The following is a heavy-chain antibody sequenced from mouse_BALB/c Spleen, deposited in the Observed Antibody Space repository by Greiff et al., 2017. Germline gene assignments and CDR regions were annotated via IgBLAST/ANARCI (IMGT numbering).Heavy chain of an antibody. CDR2: IWGGGST. Sequence: VKLMESGPGLVAPSQSLSITCTVSGFSLTDYGVSWIRQPPGKGLEWLGVIWGGGSTYYNSALKSRLSISKDNAKSQVFLKMNSLQTDDTAMYYCAKPENAGLGAMDYWGQGTSVTVSS. D-gene: IGHD4-1*01. CDR3: AKPENAGLGAMDY. V-gene: IGHV2-6-5*01. J-gene: IGHJ4*01. CDR1: GFSLTDYG.